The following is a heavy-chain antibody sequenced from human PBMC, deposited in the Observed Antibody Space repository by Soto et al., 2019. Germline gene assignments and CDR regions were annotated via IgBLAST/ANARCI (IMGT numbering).Heavy chain of an antibody. CDR3: APDPPRTGTTGFDY. CDR1: GGTFSSYA. Sequence: QVQLVQSGAEVKKPGSSVKVSCKASGGTFSSYAISWVRQAPGQGLEWMGGIIPIFGTANYAQKFQGRVTITADESTSTAYMELSSQRSEDTAVDYCAPDPPRTGTTGFDYWGQGTLVTVSS. V-gene: IGHV1-69*01. J-gene: IGHJ4*02. D-gene: IGHD1-7*01. CDR2: IIPIFGTA.